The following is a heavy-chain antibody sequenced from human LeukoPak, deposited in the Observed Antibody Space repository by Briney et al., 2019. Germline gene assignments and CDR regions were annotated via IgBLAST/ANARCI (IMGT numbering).Heavy chain of an antibody. V-gene: IGHV3-23*01. J-gene: IGHJ4*02. CDR3: AKGNDFLSGFYFDY. D-gene: IGHD3-3*01. CDR2: ISGSGGST. Sequence: GGSLRLSCTASGFTFSSYAMSWVRQAPGKGLEWVSAISGSGGSTYYADSVKGRFTISRDNSKNTLYLQVDSLRAEDTAVYYCAKGNDFLSGFYFDYWGQGTLVTVSS. CDR1: GFTFSSYA.